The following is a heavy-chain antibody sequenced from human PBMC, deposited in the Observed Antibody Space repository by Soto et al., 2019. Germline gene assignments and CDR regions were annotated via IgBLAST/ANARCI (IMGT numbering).Heavy chain of an antibody. J-gene: IGHJ5*02. V-gene: IGHV5-51*01. CDR3: ARLSRRVAQESNYFDP. Sequence: PGESLKISCQGSGYSFTTFWIGWVRQMPGKGLEWMGIIDPEDSDTRYSPSFQGHVTFSVDKSISTAYLEWSSLKASDTAIYYCARLSRRVAQESNYFDPWGQGTLVTVSS. CDR2: IDPEDSDT. D-gene: IGHD2-8*01. CDR1: GYSFTTFW.